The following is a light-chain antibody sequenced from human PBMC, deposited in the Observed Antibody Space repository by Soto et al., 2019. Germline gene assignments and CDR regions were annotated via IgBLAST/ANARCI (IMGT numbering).Light chain of an antibody. J-gene: IGLJ3*02. CDR3: CSYAGSNTWL. V-gene: IGLV2-11*01. CDR1: SSDVGNYNY. Sequence: QSVLTQPRSLSGSPGQSVTISCTGTSSDVGNYNYVSWYQQHPGNAPKLMIYDVTKRPSGVPDRFSGSKSGNTASLTISGLQAEDEADYYCCSYAGSNTWLFGGGTKLTVL. CDR2: DVT.